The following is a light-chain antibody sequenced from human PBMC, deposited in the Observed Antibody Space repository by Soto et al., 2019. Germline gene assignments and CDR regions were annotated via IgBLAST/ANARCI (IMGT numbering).Light chain of an antibody. CDR2: DAS. CDR3: QQYNTYST. CDR1: QTIINW. J-gene: IGKJ5*01. V-gene: IGKV1-5*01. Sequence: DIQMTQSPSTLSASVGDRVTITCRASQTIINWLAWYQQKPGKAPKLLIYDASSLESGVPSAFSGSGSGTEFTLTISSLQPDDFATYYCQQYNTYSTFGQGTRLEI.